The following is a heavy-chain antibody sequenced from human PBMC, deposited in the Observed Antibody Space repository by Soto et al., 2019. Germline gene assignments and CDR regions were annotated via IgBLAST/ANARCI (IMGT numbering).Heavy chain of an antibody. CDR3: ARDLSSYSSSLL. D-gene: IGHD6-6*01. CDR2: INPNSGGT. Sequence: ASVKVSCKASGYTFTGCYMHWVRQAPGQGLEWMGWINPNSGGTNYAQKFQGRVTMTRDTSISTAYMELSRLRSDDTAVYYCARDLSSYSSSLLWGQGTLVTVSS. CDR1: GYTFTGCY. J-gene: IGHJ4*02. V-gene: IGHV1-2*02.